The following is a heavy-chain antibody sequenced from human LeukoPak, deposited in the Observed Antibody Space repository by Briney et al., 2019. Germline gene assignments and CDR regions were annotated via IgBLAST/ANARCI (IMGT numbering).Heavy chain of an antibody. CDR3: ARGADYSDSRGSIPLDA. D-gene: IGHD3-22*01. J-gene: IGHJ5*02. CDR2: IYYSGST. V-gene: IGHV4-59*01. Sequence: SETLSLTCTVSGGSISSYYWSWIRQPPGKGLEWIGYIYYSGSTNYNPSLKSRVTISVDTSKNQFSLKLSSVTAADTAVYYCARGADYSDSRGSIPLDAWGQGTLVTVSS. CDR1: GGSISSYY.